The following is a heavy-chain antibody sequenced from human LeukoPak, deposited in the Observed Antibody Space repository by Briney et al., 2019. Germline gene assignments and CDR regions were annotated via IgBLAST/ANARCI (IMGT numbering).Heavy chain of an antibody. CDR1: GFIVSSTY. CDR2: INSGGTT. Sequence: PGGSLRLSCAASGFIVSSTYMNWVRQAPGKGLERISVINSGGTTYYADSVKGRFTISRDDSKNMLFLHMNSLRAEDTAVYYCAKMDSDYYIDFWGQGTLVSVSS. D-gene: IGHD3/OR15-3a*01. CDR3: AKMDSDYYIDF. V-gene: IGHV3-53*01. J-gene: IGHJ4*02.